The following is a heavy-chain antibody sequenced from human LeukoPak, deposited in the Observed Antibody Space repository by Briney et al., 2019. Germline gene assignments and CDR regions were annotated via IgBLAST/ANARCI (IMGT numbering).Heavy chain of an antibody. CDR2: IRSKANGGTT. J-gene: IGHJ5*01. D-gene: IGHD2-15*01. CDR3: TKSLDCSRATCDS. V-gene: IGHV3-15*01. Sequence: GGSLGLSCAASGFTFSNAWMSWVRQAPGKGLEWVGRIRSKANGGTTDYAAPVKGRFTISRDDSKNMLYLQMTSLNTEDTAVYYCTKSLDCSRATCDSWGQGTLVTVSS. CDR1: GFTFSNAW.